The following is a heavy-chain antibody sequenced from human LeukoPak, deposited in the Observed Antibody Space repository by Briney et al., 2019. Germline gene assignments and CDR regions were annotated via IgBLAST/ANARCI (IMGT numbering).Heavy chain of an antibody. CDR2: ISYDGSNK. CDR3: ARGVAAAGTWSFDY. J-gene: IGHJ4*02. D-gene: IGHD6-13*01. V-gene: IGHV3-30*03. Sequence: GGSLRLSCAASGIKFSYSAMHWVRQAPGKGLQWVALISYDGSNKDYVDSVKGRFTISRDNSKNTLYLQMNSLGPEDTAIYYCARGVAAAGTWSFDYWGQGSLVTVSS. CDR1: GIKFSYSA.